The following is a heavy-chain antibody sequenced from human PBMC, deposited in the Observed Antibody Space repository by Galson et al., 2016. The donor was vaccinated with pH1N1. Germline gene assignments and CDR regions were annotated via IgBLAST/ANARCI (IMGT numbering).Heavy chain of an antibody. Sequence: SLRLSCAASGFNFSQYWMHWVRQAPGKGLDWVANINQDGSEIYYADSVKGRFTISRDNTENSLYLQMSSLGVEDTAVYFCAGRIFDLWGRGTLVTVSS. CDR2: INQDGSEI. CDR3: AGRIFDL. J-gene: IGHJ2*01. V-gene: IGHV3-7*01. CDR1: GFNFSQYW.